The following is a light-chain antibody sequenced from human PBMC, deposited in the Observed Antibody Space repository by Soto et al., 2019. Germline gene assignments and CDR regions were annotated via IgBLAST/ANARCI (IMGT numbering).Light chain of an antibody. CDR3: QQYNNWPRAP. V-gene: IGKV3-15*01. J-gene: IGKJ4*01. Sequence: IVVYHSAATLSVTPMARAPRXFMASQSISSNLAWYQQKPGQAPRLLMFRTSSRATGFPARFSGSGSGTEFNLTISSLQSEDFGVYYCQQYNNWPRAPSGGGTKV. CDR2: RTS. CDR1: QSISSN.